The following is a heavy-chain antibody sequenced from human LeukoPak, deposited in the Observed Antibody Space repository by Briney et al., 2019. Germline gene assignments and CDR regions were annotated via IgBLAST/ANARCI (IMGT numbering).Heavy chain of an antibody. V-gene: IGHV1-69*13. CDR3: ARSKDIVVVVAASFDY. J-gene: IGHJ4*02. CDR1: GGTFSSYA. CDR2: IIPIFGTA. Sequence: ASVKVSCKASGGTFSSYAISWVRQAPGQGLEWMGGIIPIFGTANYAQKFQGRVTITADESTSTAYMELGSLRSEDTAVYYCARSKDIVVVVAASFDYWGQGTLVTVSS. D-gene: IGHD2-15*01.